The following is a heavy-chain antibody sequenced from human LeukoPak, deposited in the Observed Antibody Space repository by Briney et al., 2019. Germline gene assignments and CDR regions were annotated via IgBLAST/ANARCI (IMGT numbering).Heavy chain of an antibody. Sequence: GASVTVTCESSGYTFTGYYMHWVRQAHGQGLEWMGWINPNSGGTNYAQKFQGRVTMTRDTSNSTAYLELSRLRSDDTAVYYCAKTPRRYDSSGYLGNFDYWGQGTLVTVSS. CDR3: AKTPRRYDSSGYLGNFDY. V-gene: IGHV1-2*02. D-gene: IGHD3-22*01. J-gene: IGHJ4*02. CDR2: INPNSGGT. CDR1: GYTFTGYY.